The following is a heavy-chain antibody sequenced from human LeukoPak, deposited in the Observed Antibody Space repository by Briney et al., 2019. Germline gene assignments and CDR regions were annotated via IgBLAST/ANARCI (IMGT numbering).Heavy chain of an antibody. CDR2: IYYSGST. D-gene: IGHD6-13*01. CDR1: GCSISSYY. CDR3: ARLGPYSSSWYDY. V-gene: IGHV4-59*08. Sequence: SETLSPTCTVSGCSISSYYWSWIRQRPGKGLEWIGYIYYSGSTNYNPSLKSRVTISVDTSKNQYSLKLSSVTAADTAVYYCARLGPYSSSWYDYWGQGTLVTVSS. J-gene: IGHJ4*02.